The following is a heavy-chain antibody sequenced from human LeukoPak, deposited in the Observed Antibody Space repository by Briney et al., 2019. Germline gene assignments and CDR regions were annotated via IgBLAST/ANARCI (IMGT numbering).Heavy chain of an antibody. Sequence: GASLKISCKGSGYSFTSYWIGWVRQMPGKGLEWMGIIYPGDSDTRYSPSFQGQVTISADKSISTAYLQWSSLKASDTAMYYCARCMQLAETPNWFDPWGQGTLVTVSS. D-gene: IGHD6-13*01. CDR2: IYPGDSDT. CDR3: ARCMQLAETPNWFDP. CDR1: GYSFTSYW. J-gene: IGHJ5*02. V-gene: IGHV5-51*01.